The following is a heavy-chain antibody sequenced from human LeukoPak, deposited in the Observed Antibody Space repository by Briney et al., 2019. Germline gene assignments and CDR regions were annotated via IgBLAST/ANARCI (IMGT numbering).Heavy chain of an antibody. V-gene: IGHV4-39*01. CDR1: GGSISSSSYY. Sequence: SETLSLTCTVSGGSISSSSYYWGWIRQPPGKGLEWIGSIYYSGSTYYNPSLKSRVTISVDTSKNQFSLKLSSVTAADTAVYYCARQGGPLDGYSTSGIGRHYYYMDVWGKGTTVTVSS. CDR2: IYYSGST. CDR3: ARQGGPLDGYSTSGIGRHYYYMDV. J-gene: IGHJ6*03. D-gene: IGHD5-24*01.